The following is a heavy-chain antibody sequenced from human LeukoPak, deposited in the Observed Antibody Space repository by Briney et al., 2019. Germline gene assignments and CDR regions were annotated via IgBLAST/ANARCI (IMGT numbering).Heavy chain of an antibody. D-gene: IGHD3-3*01. Sequence: GRSLRLSCAASGFTFDDYAMHWVRQAPGKGLEWVSYISSSSSIIYYADSVKGRFTISRDNAKNSLYLQMNSLRAEDTAVYYCARVVGYYDFWSGENYMDVWGKGTTVTVSS. CDR3: ARVVGYYDFWSGENYMDV. CDR1: GFTFDDYA. J-gene: IGHJ6*03. V-gene: IGHV3-48*01. CDR2: ISSSSSII.